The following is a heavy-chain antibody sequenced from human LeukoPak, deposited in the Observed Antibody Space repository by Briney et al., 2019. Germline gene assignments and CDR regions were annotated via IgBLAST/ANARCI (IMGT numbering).Heavy chain of an antibody. CDR1: GFTFSSYG. CDR2: IWYDGSNK. J-gene: IGHJ4*02. CDR3: ARGSGRYFDWFNFDY. Sequence: GGSLRLSCAASGFTFSSYGMHWVRQAPGKGLEWVAVIWYDGSNKYYADSVKGRFTISRDSSKNTLYLQMNSLRAEGTAVYYCARGSGRYFDWFNFDYWGQGTLVTVSS. V-gene: IGHV3-33*01. D-gene: IGHD3-9*01.